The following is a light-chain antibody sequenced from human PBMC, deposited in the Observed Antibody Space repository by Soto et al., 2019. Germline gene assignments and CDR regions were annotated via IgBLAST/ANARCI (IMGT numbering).Light chain of an antibody. CDR1: QGISTY. CDR3: QKYNSAPPT. J-gene: IGKJ1*01. CDR2: AAS. V-gene: IGKV1-27*01. Sequence: DIQMTQSPSSLSASVGDRVTITCRASQGISTYLAWYQQKPGKVPKLLIYAASTLQSGVPSRFSGSGSGTDFTITISSLQPEDVETYYCQKYNSAPPTFGHGTKVEIK.